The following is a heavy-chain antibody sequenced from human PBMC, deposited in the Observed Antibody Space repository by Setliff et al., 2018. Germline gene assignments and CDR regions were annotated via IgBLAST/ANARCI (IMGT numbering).Heavy chain of an antibody. D-gene: IGHD2-2*01. J-gene: IGHJ4*02. CDR3: AICRYQVPYNY. Sequence: PSETLSLTCTVSGGSMRSISYYWGWVRQPPGKGLEWIGTIYDSGTTYYNPSIKSRVTISVDTSKNQFSLRLSSVTAADTAVYYCAICRYQVPYNYWGQGSLVTVSS. CDR1: GGSMRSISYY. V-gene: IGHV4-39*01. CDR2: IYDSGTT.